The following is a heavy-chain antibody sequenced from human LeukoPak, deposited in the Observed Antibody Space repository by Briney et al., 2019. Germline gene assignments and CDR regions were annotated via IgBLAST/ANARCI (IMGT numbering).Heavy chain of an antibody. CDR2: ISGDKSHT. CDR1: GFTFSTYW. J-gene: IGHJ4*02. D-gene: IGHD1-7*01. V-gene: IGHV3-74*01. CDR3: LREVDWKYAFDY. Sequence: GSLRLSCAGSGFTFSTYWIHWVRQAPGQGLVWVSGISGDKSHTAYADSVKGRFTISRDNSNNMLYLQMSSLRAEDTALYYCLREVDWKYAFDYWGRGTLVTVSS.